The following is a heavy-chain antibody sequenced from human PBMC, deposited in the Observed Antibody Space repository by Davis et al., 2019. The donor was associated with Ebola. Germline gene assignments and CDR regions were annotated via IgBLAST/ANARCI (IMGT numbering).Heavy chain of an antibody. CDR3: ARPAHLYSSSWYWFDP. V-gene: IGHV4-61*01. Sequence: SETLSLTCTVSGGSVSSGSYYWSWIRQPPGKGLEWIGYIYYSGSTNYNPSLKSRVTISVDTSKNQFSLKLSSVTAADTAVYYCARPAHLYSSSWYWFDPCGQGTLVTVSS. J-gene: IGHJ5*02. CDR1: GGSVSSGSYY. D-gene: IGHD6-13*01. CDR2: IYYSGST.